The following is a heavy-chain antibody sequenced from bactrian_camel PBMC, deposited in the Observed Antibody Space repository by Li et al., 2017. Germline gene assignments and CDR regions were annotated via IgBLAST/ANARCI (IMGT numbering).Heavy chain of an antibody. CDR1: GYTYNRYC. D-gene: IGHD2*01. CDR2: TSPSGSRS. J-gene: IGHJ6*01. V-gene: IGHV3S1*01. CDR3: VAATHASGGVYSDLTGNWVFGF. Sequence: QVQLVESGGGSVKAGGSLTLTCVASGYTYNRYCMGWFRLAPGQGLEWVASTSPSGSRSSYADSVQGRFAISRDNAKNTLTLQMNSLKTEDTAMYYCVAATHASGGVYSDLTGNWVFGFWGQGTQVTVS.